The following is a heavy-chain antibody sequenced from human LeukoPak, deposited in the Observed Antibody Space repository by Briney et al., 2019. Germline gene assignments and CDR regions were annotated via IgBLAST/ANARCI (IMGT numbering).Heavy chain of an antibody. CDR2: IYPGDSDT. CDR1: GYSFTSYW. J-gene: IGHJ3*01. CDR3: ARHYYYDSSGSYASDL. D-gene: IGHD3-22*01. Sequence: GESLKFSCKGSGYSFTSYWICWVRQMPGKGLEWMGIIYPGDSDTRYSPSFQGQVTISADKSISTAYLQWSSLKASDTAMYYCARHYYYDSSGSYASDLWGQGTMVTVSS. V-gene: IGHV5-51*01.